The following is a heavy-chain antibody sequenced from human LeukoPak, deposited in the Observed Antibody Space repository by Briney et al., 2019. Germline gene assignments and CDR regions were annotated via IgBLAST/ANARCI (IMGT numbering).Heavy chain of an antibody. D-gene: IGHD4-23*01. J-gene: IGHJ1*01. Sequence: GGSLRLSCSASGFTFSSYAMHWVRQAPGKGLEWVSAISDSGGSTYYADSVKGRFTISRDNSKNTLYLQMNSLRAEDTAVYYCAKDRGGNSGRAEYFQHWGQGTLVTVSS. CDR1: GFTFSSYA. CDR2: ISDSGGST. CDR3: AKDRGGNSGRAEYFQH. V-gene: IGHV3-23*01.